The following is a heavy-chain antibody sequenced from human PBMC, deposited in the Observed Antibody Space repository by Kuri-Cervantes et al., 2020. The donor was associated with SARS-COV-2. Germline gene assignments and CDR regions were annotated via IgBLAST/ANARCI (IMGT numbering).Heavy chain of an antibody. J-gene: IGHJ6*03. Sequence: GGSLRLSCAASGFTFDDYGMSWVRQAPGKGLEWVSGINWNGGSTGYADSVKGRFTISRDNAKNSLYLQMNSLRAEDTAVYYCASNMVRGATENYYMDVWGKGTTVTVSS. CDR1: GFTFDDYG. D-gene: IGHD3-10*01. CDR3: ASNMVRGATENYYMDV. V-gene: IGHV3-20*04. CDR2: INWNGGST.